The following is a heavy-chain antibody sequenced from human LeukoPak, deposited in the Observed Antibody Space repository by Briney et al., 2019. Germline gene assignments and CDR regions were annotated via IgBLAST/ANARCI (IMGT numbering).Heavy chain of an antibody. CDR3: AHRRGLASPYYYGSGSYYFDY. J-gene: IGHJ4*02. CDR1: GFSLSTSGVG. D-gene: IGHD3-10*01. V-gene: IGHV2-5*02. Sequence: ESGPTLVKPTQTLTLTCTFSGFSLSTSGVGVGWIRQPPGKALEWLALIYWDDDKRHSPSLKSRLTITKDTSKNQVVLTMTNMDPVDTATYYCAHRRGLASPYYYGSGSYYFDYWGQGTLVTVSS. CDR2: IYWDDDK.